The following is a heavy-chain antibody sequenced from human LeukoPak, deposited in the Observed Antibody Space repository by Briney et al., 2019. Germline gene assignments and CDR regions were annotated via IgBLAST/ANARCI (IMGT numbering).Heavy chain of an antibody. CDR3: AKVRRHIVVVTAIDY. V-gene: IGHV3-23*01. CDR2: ISGSGGST. J-gene: IGHJ4*02. CDR1: GFTFSSYA. Sequence: GGSLRLSCAASGFTFSSYAMSWVRQAPGKGLEWVSAISGSGGSTYYADSVKGRFTISRDNSKNTLYLQMNSLRAEDTAVYYCAKVRRHIVVVTAIDYWGQGTLVTVSS. D-gene: IGHD2-21*02.